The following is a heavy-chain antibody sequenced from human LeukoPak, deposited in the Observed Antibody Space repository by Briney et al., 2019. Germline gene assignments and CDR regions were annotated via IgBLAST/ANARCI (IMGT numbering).Heavy chain of an antibody. V-gene: IGHV3-23*01. CDR3: AKDITIFGVVIRGVYFDY. CDR1: GFTFSSYA. CDR2: ISGSGGST. J-gene: IGHJ4*02. D-gene: IGHD3-3*01. Sequence: GGSLRLSCAASGFTFSSYAMSWVRQAPGKGLEWVSAISGSGGSTHYADSVKGRFTISRDNSKNTLYLQMNSLRAEDTAVYYCAKDITIFGVVIRGVYFDYWGQGTLVTVSS.